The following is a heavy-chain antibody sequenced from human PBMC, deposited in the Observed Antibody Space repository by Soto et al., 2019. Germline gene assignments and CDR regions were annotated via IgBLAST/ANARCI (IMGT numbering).Heavy chain of an antibody. CDR3: ARRVGDYYDSSGYYYGY. Sequence: GASVKVSCKASGGTFSSYAISWVRQAPGQGLEWMGGIIPIFGTANYAQKFQGRVTITADESTSTAYMELSSLRSEDTAVYYCARRVGDYYDSSGYYYGYWGQGTLVTVSS. D-gene: IGHD3-22*01. V-gene: IGHV1-69*13. CDR1: GGTFSSYA. J-gene: IGHJ4*02. CDR2: IIPIFGTA.